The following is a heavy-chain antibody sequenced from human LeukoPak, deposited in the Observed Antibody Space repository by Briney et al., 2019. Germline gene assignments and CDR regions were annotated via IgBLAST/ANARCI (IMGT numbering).Heavy chain of an antibody. V-gene: IGHV3-48*01. Sequence: GGSLRLSCAASGFXFYDSSLNWVRQAPGKGREWVSYISSSSGTKYYADSVKGRFTISRDNSKNSLYLQVYSLRAEDTAVYYCVSVLTVTFDSWGQGTLVTVSS. CDR1: GFXFYDSS. CDR3: VSVLTVTFDS. CDR2: ISSSSGTK. D-gene: IGHD4-17*01. J-gene: IGHJ4*02.